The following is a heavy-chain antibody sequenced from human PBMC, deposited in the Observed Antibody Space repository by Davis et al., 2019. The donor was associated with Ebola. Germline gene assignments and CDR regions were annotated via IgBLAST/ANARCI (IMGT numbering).Heavy chain of an antibody. J-gene: IGHJ4*02. D-gene: IGHD5-18*01. CDR3: ARGGGYNYGPSVFDY. CDR2: ISGSGGST. CDR1: GFTFSSYA. V-gene: IGHV3-23*01. Sequence: PGGSLRLSCAASGFTFSSYAMSWVRQAPGKGLEWVSAISGSGGSTYYADSVKGRFTISRDNSKNTLYLQMNSLRAEDTAVYYCARGGGYNYGPSVFDYWGQGTLVTVSS.